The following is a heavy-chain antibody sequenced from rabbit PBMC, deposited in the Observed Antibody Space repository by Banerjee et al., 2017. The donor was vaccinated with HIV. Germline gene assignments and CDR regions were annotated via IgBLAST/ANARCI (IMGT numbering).Heavy chain of an antibody. Sequence: QQQLEESGGGLVKPGGSLTLTCKASGIDLSSTYYMCWVRQAPGKGLEWIGCINTSSGNPVYASWAKGRFPISKTSSTTVTLQMTSLTAADTATYFCASAPVGGGDPVNLWGPGPLVTVS. CDR3: ASAPVGGGDPVNL. D-gene: IGHD2-1*01. CDR1: GIDLSSTYY. V-gene: IGHV1S45*01. J-gene: IGHJ4*01. CDR2: INTSSGNP.